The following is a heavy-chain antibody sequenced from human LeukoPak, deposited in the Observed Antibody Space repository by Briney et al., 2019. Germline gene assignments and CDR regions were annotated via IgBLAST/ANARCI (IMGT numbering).Heavy chain of an antibody. CDR2: INPSGGST. V-gene: IGHV1-46*01. Sequence: GASVKVSCKASGYTFTSYYMHWVRQAPGQGLEWMGIINPSGGSTSYAQKFQGRVTMTRDMSTSTVYMELSSPRSEDTAVYYCARESGSKVTFDYWGQGTLVTVSS. D-gene: IGHD1-26*01. J-gene: IGHJ4*02. CDR3: ARESGSKVTFDY. CDR1: GYTFTSYY.